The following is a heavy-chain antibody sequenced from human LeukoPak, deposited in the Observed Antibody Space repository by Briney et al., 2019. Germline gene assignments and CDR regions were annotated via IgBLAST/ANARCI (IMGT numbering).Heavy chain of an antibody. Sequence: GGSLRLSCAASGFTFSSYAMSWVRQAPGKGLEWVSAISGSGGSTYYADSVKGRFAISRDNSKNTLYLQMNSLRAEDTAVYYCAKSKWEYSSLHDYWGQGTLVTVSS. J-gene: IGHJ4*02. CDR2: ISGSGGST. V-gene: IGHV3-23*01. D-gene: IGHD6-6*01. CDR3: AKSKWEYSSLHDY. CDR1: GFTFSSYA.